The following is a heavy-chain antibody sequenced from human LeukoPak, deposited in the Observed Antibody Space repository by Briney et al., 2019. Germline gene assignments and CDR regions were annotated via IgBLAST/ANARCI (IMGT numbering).Heavy chain of an antibody. V-gene: IGHV3-20*04. CDR1: GFTFDDYG. CDR2: INWNGGST. J-gene: IGHJ4*02. D-gene: IGHD5-24*01. CDR3: ARDGRDGYSPFDY. Sequence: GGSLTLSCAASGFTFDDYGMSWVRQVPGKGLEWVSGINWNGGSTGYADSVKGRFTISRDNAKNSLYLQINSLRAEDTALYYCARDGRDGYSPFDYWGQGALVTVSS.